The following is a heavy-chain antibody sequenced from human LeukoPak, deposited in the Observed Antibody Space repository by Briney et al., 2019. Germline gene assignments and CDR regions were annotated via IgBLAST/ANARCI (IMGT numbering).Heavy chain of an antibody. J-gene: IGHJ4*02. CDR2: IVPILGIA. CDR1: GGTFSSYA. V-gene: IGHV1-69*04. Sequence: GASVKVSCKASGGTFSSYAISWVRQAPGQGLEWMGRIVPILGIANYAQKFQGRVTITADKSTSTAYMELSSLRSEDTAVYYCARSYAPWVQLNFDYWGQGTLVTVSS. D-gene: IGHD5-18*01. CDR3: ARSYAPWVQLNFDY.